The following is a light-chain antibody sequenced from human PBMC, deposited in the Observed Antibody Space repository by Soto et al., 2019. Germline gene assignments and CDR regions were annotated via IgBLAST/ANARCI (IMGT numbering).Light chain of an antibody. CDR1: SSSIGAGYE. CDR2: GNG. V-gene: IGLV1-40*01. J-gene: IGLJ3*02. CDR3: AVWDVSLKAWV. Sequence: QSVLTQPPSVSGAPGQRVTISCSGTSSSIGAGYEVHWYHQLPGTAPKLVVSGNGNRPSGVPDRLSASKSGTSASLAITGLQAEDEAHYYCAVWDVSLKAWVFGGGTKVTVL.